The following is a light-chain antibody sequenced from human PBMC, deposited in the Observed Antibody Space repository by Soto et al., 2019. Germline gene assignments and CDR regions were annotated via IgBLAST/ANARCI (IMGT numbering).Light chain of an antibody. Sequence: QSVLTQPPSASGTPGQRVTISCSGSSSNIGSNYVYWYQQLPGTAPKLLIYTNNQRPSGFPDRFSGSKSGTSASLAISGLRSEDAGDYYCAAWDDSLRGAVFGGGTQLTVL. V-gene: IGLV1-47*01. CDR2: TNN. CDR1: SSNIGSNY. CDR3: AAWDDSLRGAV. J-gene: IGLJ7*01.